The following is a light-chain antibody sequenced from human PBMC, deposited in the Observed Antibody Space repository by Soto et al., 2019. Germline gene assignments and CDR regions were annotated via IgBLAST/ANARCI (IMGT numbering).Light chain of an antibody. CDR2: GGS. J-gene: IGLJ1*01. CDR3: QSYDRSLSGTV. CDR1: SSNIGAGYD. Sequence: QSVLTQPPSVSGAPGQRVTISCTGSSSNIGAGYDVHWYQHQPGTAPKLLIYGGSSRPSGVPDRFSGSKSGTSASLAITGLQDEDEADYYCQSYDRSLSGTVFGTGTKSPS. V-gene: IGLV1-40*01.